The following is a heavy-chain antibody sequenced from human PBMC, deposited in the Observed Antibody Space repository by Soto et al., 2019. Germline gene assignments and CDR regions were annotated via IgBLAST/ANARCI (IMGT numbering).Heavy chain of an antibody. CDR1: GFTFSSYG. J-gene: IGHJ4*02. CDR3: RNKCYFTIARGNSKNTREHQKNRLKLQETGVYYCARDGARCDGYNGSPHSSDY. CDR2: IWYDGSNK. V-gene: IGHV3-33*01. D-gene: IGHD3-22*01. Sequence: GGSLRLSCAASGFTFSSYGMHWVRQAPGKGLEWVAVIWYDGSNKYYADSVKGRVTISRDNSKNTLYLQKNSLRDGDINYNGRRNKCYFTIARGNSKNTREHQKNRLKLQETGVYYCARDGARCDGYNGSPHSSDYWGQGTLVTVSS.